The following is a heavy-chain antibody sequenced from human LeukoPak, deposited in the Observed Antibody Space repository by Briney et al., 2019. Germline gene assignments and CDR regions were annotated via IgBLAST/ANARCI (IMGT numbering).Heavy chain of an antibody. Sequence: GESLKISCKGSGYSFTTYWIGWVRQMPGKGLEWMGIIYPGDSGTRYSPSFQGQVTISADRSTTTAYLQWNSLKASDTAMYYCARHRDYSGSRYFDYWGQGTLVTVSS. V-gene: IGHV5-51*01. CDR2: IYPGDSGT. CDR1: GYSFTTYW. CDR3: ARHRDYSGSRYFDY. D-gene: IGHD4-23*01. J-gene: IGHJ4*02.